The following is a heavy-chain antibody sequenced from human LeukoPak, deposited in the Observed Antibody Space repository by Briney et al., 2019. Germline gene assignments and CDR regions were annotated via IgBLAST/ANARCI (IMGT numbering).Heavy chain of an antibody. J-gene: IGHJ4*02. CDR3: ARGDFWSGYTYYFDY. D-gene: IGHD3-3*01. CDR1: GGTFSSYA. Sequence: SVKVSCKASGGTFSSYAISWVRQAPGQGLEWMGGIIPIIGTANYAQKFQGRVTITADESTSTAYMELSSLRSEDTAVYYCARGDFWSGYTYYFDYWGQGTLVTVSS. V-gene: IGHV1-69*13. CDR2: IIPIIGTA.